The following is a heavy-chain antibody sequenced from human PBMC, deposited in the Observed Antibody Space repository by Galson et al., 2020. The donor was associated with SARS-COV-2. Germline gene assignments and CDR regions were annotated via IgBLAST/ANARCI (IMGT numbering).Heavy chain of an antibody. CDR1: GFTLSSFA. CDR2: TSHDGNKA. Sequence: GESLKISCAASGFTLSSFAMHWVRQAPGKGLEWVAATSHDGNKAYYADSVKGRFTISRDNSKNTLYLQMSSLGAEDSAVYYCAREYGAADCTSITCSNRFDNWGQGTLVTVSS. J-gene: IGHJ4*02. CDR3: AREYGAADCTSITCSNRFDN. D-gene: IGHD2-2*01. V-gene: IGHV3-33*01.